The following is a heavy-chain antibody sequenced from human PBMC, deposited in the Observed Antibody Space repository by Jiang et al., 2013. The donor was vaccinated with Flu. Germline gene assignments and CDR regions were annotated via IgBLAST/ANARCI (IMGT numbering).Heavy chain of an antibody. V-gene: IGHV4-59*01. J-gene: IGHJ4*02. CDR1: GGSISSYY. D-gene: IGHD3-9*01. CDR2: IYYSGST. CDR3: ASGILTGYYMAPFDY. Sequence: PGLVKPSETLSLTCTVSGGSISSYYWSWIRQPPGKGLEWIGYIYYSGSTNYNPSLKSRVTISVDTSKNQFSLKLSSVTAADTAVYYCASGILTGYYMAPFDYWGQGALVTVSS.